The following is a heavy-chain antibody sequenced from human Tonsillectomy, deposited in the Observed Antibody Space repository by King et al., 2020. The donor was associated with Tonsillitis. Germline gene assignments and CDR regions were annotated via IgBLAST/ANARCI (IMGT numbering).Heavy chain of an antibody. CDR2: IYYSGST. Sequence: QVQLQESGPGLVKPSETLSLTCTVSGGSISSSSYYWGWIRQPPGKGLEWIGSIYYSGSTYYNPSLKSRVTISVDTSKNKFSLKLSSVTAADTAVYYCASQAASGWYADDAFDIWGQGTMVTVSS. CDR3: ASQAASGWYADDAFDI. CDR1: GGSISSSSYY. V-gene: IGHV4-39*01. J-gene: IGHJ3*02. D-gene: IGHD6-19*01.